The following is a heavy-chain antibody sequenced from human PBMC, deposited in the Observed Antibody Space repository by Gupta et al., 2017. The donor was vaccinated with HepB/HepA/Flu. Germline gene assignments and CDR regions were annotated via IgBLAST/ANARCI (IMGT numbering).Heavy chain of an antibody. D-gene: IGHD3-16*01. Sequence: QVQLVESGGGVVQPGRSLRLSCAASGFTFSSYGMHWVRQAPGKGLEWVAVISYDGSNKYYADSVKGRFTISRDNSKNTLYLQMNSLRAEDTAVYYCAKVGGPGLTPCLDYWGQGTLVTVSS. V-gene: IGHV3-30*18. CDR3: AKVGGPGLTPCLDY. J-gene: IGHJ4*02. CDR2: ISYDGSNK. CDR1: GFTFSSYG.